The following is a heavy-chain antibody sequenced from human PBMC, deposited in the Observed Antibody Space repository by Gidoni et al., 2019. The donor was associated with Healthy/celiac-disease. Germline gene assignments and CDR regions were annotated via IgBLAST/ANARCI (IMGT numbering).Heavy chain of an antibody. CDR2: IIPIFGTA. J-gene: IGHJ4*02. D-gene: IGHD1-26*01. Sequence: MGGIIPIFGTANYAQKFQGRVTITADESTSTAYMELSSLRSEDTAVYYCASWGASGSYRIFDYWGQGTLVTVSS. V-gene: IGHV1-69*01. CDR3: ASWGASGSYRIFDY.